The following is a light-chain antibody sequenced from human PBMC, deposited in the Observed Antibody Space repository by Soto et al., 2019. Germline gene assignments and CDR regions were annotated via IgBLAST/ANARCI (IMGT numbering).Light chain of an antibody. CDR3: QQYNNSPYT. CDR1: QSVSSN. J-gene: IGKJ2*01. Sequence: EIVMTQSPATLSVSPGERATLSCRASQSVSSNFAWYQQKPGQAPRLLIYGASTRATGIPARFSGSGSGTEFTLTISSLQSEDFAVYYCQQYNNSPYTFGQGTKLEIK. V-gene: IGKV3-15*01. CDR2: GAS.